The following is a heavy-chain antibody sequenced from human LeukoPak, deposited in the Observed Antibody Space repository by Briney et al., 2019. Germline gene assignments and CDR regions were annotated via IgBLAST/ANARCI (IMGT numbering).Heavy chain of an antibody. CDR1: GFTFSSYA. J-gene: IGHJ4*02. Sequence: GGSLRLSCAASGFTFSSYAMHWVRQAPGKGLEWVAVISYDGSNKYYADSVKGRFTISRDNSKNTLYLQMNSLRAEDTAAYYCASVHYFDYWGQGTLVTVSS. CDR2: ISYDGSNK. V-gene: IGHV3-30-3*01. CDR3: ASVHYFDY.